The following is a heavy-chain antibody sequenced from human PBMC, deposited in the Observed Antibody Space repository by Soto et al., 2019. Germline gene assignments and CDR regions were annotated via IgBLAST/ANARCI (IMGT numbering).Heavy chain of an antibody. Sequence: QVQLQQWGAGLLKPSETLSLTCAVYGGSFSGYYWSWIRQPPGKGLEWIGEINHSGSTNYNPSLKSLFTISVDTSKNQFSLKLSSVTAADTAVYYCARAPRRDIAARPLVAHGDYFDYWGQGTLVTVSS. J-gene: IGHJ4*02. CDR3: ARAPRRDIAARPLVAHGDYFDY. V-gene: IGHV4-34*01. D-gene: IGHD6-6*01. CDR2: INHSGST. CDR1: GGSFSGYY.